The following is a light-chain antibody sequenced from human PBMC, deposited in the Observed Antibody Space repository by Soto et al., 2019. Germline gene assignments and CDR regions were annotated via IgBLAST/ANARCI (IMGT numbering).Light chain of an antibody. CDR1: SSEVGGYNY. J-gene: IGLJ1*01. V-gene: IGLV2-14*01. CDR3: SSYTSSSTLWG. CDR2: DVS. Sequence: QSVLTQPASVSGSPGQSITISCTGTSSEVGGYNYVSWYQQHPGKAPKLMIYDVSNRPSGVSNRFSGSKSGNTASLTISGLQAEDEADYYCSSYTSSSTLWGFGTGTKVTVL.